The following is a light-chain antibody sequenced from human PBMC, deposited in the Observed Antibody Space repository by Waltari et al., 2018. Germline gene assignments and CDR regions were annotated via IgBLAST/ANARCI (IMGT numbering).Light chain of an antibody. J-gene: IGKJ1*01. Sequence: EIVMTQSPATLSVSPGERATLSCRAGQSISINLAWYQHKPGQAPRLLIYGASTRATGIPSRFSGSGSGTEFTLTISSLQSEDFAVYYCQHYNNWPPWTFGQGTKVEMK. CDR2: GAS. CDR3: QHYNNWPPWT. V-gene: IGKV3-15*01. CDR1: QSISIN.